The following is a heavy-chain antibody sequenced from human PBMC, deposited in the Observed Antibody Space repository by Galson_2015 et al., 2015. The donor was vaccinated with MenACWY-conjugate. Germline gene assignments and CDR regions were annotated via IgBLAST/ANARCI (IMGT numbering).Heavy chain of an antibody. CDR3: ARDIVVVVAATTPGFDY. CDR2: INPSGGST. J-gene: IGHJ4*02. CDR1: GYTFTSYY. V-gene: IGHV1-46*01. Sequence: SVKVSCKASGYTFTSYYMHWVRQAPGQGLEWMGIINPSGGSTSYAQKFQGRVTMTRDTSTSTVYMELSSLRSEDTAVYYCARDIVVVVAATTPGFDYWGQGTLVTVSS. D-gene: IGHD2-15*01.